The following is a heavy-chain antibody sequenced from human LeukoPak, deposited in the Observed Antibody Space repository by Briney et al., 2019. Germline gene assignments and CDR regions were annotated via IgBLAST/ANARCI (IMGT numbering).Heavy chain of an antibody. Sequence: PSETLSLTCAVYGGSFSGYYWSWIRPPPGKGLEWIGEINHSGSTNYNPSLKSRVTISVDTSKNQFSLKLSSVTAADTAVYYCARVRSPANYYYYYYMDVWGKGTTVTVSS. J-gene: IGHJ6*03. CDR2: INHSGST. CDR1: GGSFSGYY. V-gene: IGHV4-34*01. CDR3: ARVRSPANYYYYYYMDV.